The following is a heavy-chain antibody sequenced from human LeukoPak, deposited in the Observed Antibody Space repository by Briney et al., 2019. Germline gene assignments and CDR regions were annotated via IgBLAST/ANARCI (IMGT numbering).Heavy chain of an antibody. V-gene: IGHV3-23*01. CDR2: ISGSSGST. D-gene: IGHD3-10*01. J-gene: IGHJ4*02. CDR3: ARNMVRGVQFDY. Sequence: GGSLRLSCAASGFTFSSYAMSWVRQAPGKGLEWVSAISGSSGSTYYADSVKGRFTISRDNSKNTLYLQMNSLRAEDTAVYYCARNMVRGVQFDYWGQGTLVTVSS. CDR1: GFTFSSYA.